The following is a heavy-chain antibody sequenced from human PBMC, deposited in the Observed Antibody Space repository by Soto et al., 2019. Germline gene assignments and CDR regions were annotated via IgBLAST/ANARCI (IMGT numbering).Heavy chain of an antibody. J-gene: IGHJ4*02. Sequence: SVKVSCKASGFTFTSSAVQWVRQARGQRLEWIGWIVVGSGNTNYAQKFQERVTITRXXXXSXXXMXMXXLRXEGTAVYYCAADDRNYGDYLAYWGQGTLVTVSS. CDR2: IVVGSGNT. CDR3: AADDRNYGDYLAY. CDR1: GFTFTSSA. D-gene: IGHD4-17*01. V-gene: IGHV1-58*01.